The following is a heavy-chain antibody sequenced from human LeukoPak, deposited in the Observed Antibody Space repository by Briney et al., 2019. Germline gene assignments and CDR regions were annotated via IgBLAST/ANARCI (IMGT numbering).Heavy chain of an antibody. Sequence: KASETLSLTCTVSGVSISSDSYQWGWIRQPPGRGLEWFATIYYSGSTYYNPTLKSRVTISLDTSKNQFSLNLRSVTAADTAVYYCARDGKLPGDGQKYFDYWGQGTLVTVSS. CDR1: GVSISSDSYQ. CDR3: ARDGKLPGDGQKYFDY. D-gene: IGHD5-24*01. CDR2: IYYSGST. V-gene: IGHV4-39*07. J-gene: IGHJ4*02.